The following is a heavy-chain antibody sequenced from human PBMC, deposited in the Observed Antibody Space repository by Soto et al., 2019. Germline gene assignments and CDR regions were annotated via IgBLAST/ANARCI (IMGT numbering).Heavy chain of an antibody. V-gene: IGHV3-23*01. CDR3: TKGAWLDY. D-gene: IGHD5-12*01. CDR2: ILGRDDTT. Sequence: EVQVLESGGELVEPGGSLRLSCAASGFSFNTFDMSWVRQAPGKGLEWVSVILGRDDTTYYADSVKGRFTISRDTFKNTLHLQMNSLRVEDTALYFCTKGAWLDYWGQGTLVTVSS. J-gene: IGHJ4*02. CDR1: GFSFNTFD.